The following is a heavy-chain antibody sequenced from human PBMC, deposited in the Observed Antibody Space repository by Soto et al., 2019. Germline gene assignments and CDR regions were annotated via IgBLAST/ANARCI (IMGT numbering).Heavy chain of an antibody. Sequence: QLHLVQSGAVVKKPGASVTVSCSASGYPVTAYYMHWVRQAPGRGLEWMGGINPATGAAKYTQTFLGWVPVTRDASTGTFSLEPTGVCCEDTAEFYSVSGGVVGVAGSAAFEMWGQGTLVTVSS. V-gene: IGHV1-2*04. CDR2: INPATGAA. J-gene: IGHJ3*02. CDR1: GYPVTAYY. CDR3: VSGGVVGVAGSAAFEM. D-gene: IGHD3-3*01.